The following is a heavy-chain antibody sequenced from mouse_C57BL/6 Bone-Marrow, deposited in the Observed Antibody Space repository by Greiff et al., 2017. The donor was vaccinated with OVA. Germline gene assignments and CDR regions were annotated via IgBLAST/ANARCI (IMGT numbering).Heavy chain of an antibody. CDR1: GYSITSGYY. J-gene: IGHJ3*01. D-gene: IGHD1-1*01. V-gene: IGHV3-6*01. CDR2: ISYDGSN. Sequence: ESGPGLVKPSQSLSLTCSVTGYSITSGYYWNWIRQFPGNKLEWMGYISYDGSNNYNPSLKNRISITRDTSKNQFFLKLNSVTTEDTATYYCARGGGSSRAWFAYWGQGTLVTVSA. CDR3: ARGGGSSRAWFAY.